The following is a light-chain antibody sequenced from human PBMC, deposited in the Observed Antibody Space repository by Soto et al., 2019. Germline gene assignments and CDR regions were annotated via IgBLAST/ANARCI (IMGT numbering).Light chain of an antibody. CDR2: TTS. CDR3: RQTYTLPRT. Sequence: DIQMTQSPSSLSASVGDRVTIACRASQTVSKFVNWYQQKPGKVPTLLIFTTSTLHSGVPSRFSGSGSGTEFTLTINGLQPEYFATYYCRQTYTLPRTFAQGTKVDIK. J-gene: IGKJ1*01. V-gene: IGKV1-39*01. CDR1: QTVSKF.